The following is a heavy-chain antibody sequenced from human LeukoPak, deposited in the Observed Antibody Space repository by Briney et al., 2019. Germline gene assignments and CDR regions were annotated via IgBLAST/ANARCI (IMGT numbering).Heavy chain of an antibody. J-gene: IGHJ3*02. CDR3: ARVPLWRGAFDI. D-gene: IGHD2-21*01. CDR2: INHSGST. Sequence: SETLSLTCAVYGGSFSGYYWGWIRQPPGKGLEWIGEINHSGSTNYNPSLKSRVTISVDTSKNQFSLKLSSVTAADTAVYYCARVPLWRGAFDIWGQGTKVTVSS. CDR1: GGSFSGYY. V-gene: IGHV4-34*01.